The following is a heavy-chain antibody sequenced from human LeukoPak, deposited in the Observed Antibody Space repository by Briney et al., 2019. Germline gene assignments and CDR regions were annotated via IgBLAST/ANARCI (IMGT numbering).Heavy chain of an antibody. CDR2: IKSKTDGGTT. D-gene: IGHD2-2*01. J-gene: IGHJ5*02. CDR3: TREQLLFNWFDP. Sequence: GGSLRLSCAGSGFTFSSYWMSWVRQAPGKGLEWVGRIKSKTDGGTTDYAAPVKGRFTISRDDSKNTLYLQMNSLKTEDTAVYYCTREQLLFNWFDPWGQGTLVTVSS. CDR1: GFTFSSYW. V-gene: IGHV3-15*01.